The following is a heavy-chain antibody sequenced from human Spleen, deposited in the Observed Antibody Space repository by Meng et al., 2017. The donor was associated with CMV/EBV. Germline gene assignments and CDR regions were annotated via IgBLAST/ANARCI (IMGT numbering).Heavy chain of an antibody. Sequence: ASGFTFSSYAMHWVRQAPGKGLEWVAVISYDGSNKYYADSVKGRFTISRDNSKNTLYLQMNSLRAEDTAVYYCAREDLLWFGDTDYWGQGTLVTVSS. CDR1: GFTFSSYA. D-gene: IGHD3-10*01. V-gene: IGHV3-30*04. CDR2: ISYDGSNK. J-gene: IGHJ4*02. CDR3: AREDLLWFGDTDY.